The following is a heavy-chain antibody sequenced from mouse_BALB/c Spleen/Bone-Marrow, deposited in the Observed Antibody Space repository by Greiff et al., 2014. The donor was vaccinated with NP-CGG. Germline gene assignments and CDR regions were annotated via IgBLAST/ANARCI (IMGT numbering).Heavy chain of an antibody. CDR3: ARWEYYAMDY. J-gene: IGHJ4*01. D-gene: IGHD4-1*01. CDR2: IDPANGNT. CDR1: GFNIKDTY. V-gene: IGHV14-3*02. Sequence: DVQLQESGAEPVKPGASVKLSCTASGFNIKDTYMHWVKQRPEHSLEWIGRIDPANGNTKYDPKFQGKATITADTSSNTAYLQLSFLTSDDKAVYYCARWEYYAMDYWGQGTSVTVSS.